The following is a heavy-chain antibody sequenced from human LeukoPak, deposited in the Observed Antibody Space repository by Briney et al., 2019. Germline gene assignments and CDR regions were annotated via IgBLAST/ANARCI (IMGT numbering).Heavy chain of an antibody. CDR3: ARPGIFLVGAYDY. CDR2: INAGNGNT. CDR1: GYTFTSYA. J-gene: IGHJ4*02. D-gene: IGHD1-26*01. V-gene: IGHV1-3*01. Sequence: ASVKVSCKASGYTFTSYAMHWVRQAPGQRLEWMGWINAGNGNTKYSQKFQGRVTITRDTSASTAYMELSSPRSEDTAVYYCARPGIFLVGAYDYWGQGTLVTVSS.